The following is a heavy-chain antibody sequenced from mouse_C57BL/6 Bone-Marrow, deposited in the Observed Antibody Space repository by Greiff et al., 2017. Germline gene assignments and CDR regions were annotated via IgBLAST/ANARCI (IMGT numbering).Heavy chain of an antibody. J-gene: IGHJ3*01. D-gene: IGHD1-1*01. Sequence: QVQLQQPGAELVMPGASVKLSCKASGYTFTSYWMHWVKQRPGQGLEWIGEIDPSDSYTNYNQKFKGKSTLTVDKSSSTAYMQLSSLTSEDSAVYYCARGVTTVESWFAYCGQGTLVTVSA. CDR2: IDPSDSYT. CDR3: ARGVTTVESWFAY. V-gene: IGHV1-69*01. CDR1: GYTFTSYW.